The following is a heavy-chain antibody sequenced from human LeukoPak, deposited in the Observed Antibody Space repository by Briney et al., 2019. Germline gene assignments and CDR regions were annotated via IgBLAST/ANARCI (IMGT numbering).Heavy chain of an antibody. D-gene: IGHD4-17*01. CDR3: ARDLVTVTKGFDI. J-gene: IGHJ3*02. CDR1: DDSFSSHY. V-gene: IGHV4-59*11. Sequence: SETLSLTCAVSDDSFSSHYWTWIRQPPGKGLEWIGYISYIGSTNYNPSLKSRVTISIDPSKNQFSLKLSSVTAADTAVYYCARDLVTVTKGFDIWGQGTMVSVSS. CDR2: ISYIGST.